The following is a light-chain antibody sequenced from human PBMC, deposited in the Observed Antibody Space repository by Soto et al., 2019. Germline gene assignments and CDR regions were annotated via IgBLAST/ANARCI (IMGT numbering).Light chain of an antibody. CDR3: QRYSNHST. CDR1: QSISRW. CDR2: EVS. V-gene: IGKV1-5*01. Sequence: DIQMTQGTSTRSASVGDRLTLYCRASQSISRWLAWYQLKPGTAPKILIYEVSNLQSGAPSWFGGSASGTEFTLTIGSLQHDYYAIYYYQRYSNHSTFGQGTRLEIK. J-gene: IGKJ5*01.